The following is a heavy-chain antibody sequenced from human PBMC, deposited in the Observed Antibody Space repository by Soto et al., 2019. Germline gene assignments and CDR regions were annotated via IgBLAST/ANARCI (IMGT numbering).Heavy chain of an antibody. CDR2: IIPILGIA. CDR1: GGTFSSYT. D-gene: IGHD6-13*01. J-gene: IGHJ4*02. Sequence: QVQLVQSGAEVKKPGSSVKVSCKASGGTFSSYTISWVRQAPGQGLEWMGRIIPILGIANYAQKFQGRVTITADKSXXTAYMERSSLRSEDTAVYYCARDTPTIADERYFDYWGQGTLVTVSS. CDR3: ARDTPTIADERYFDY. V-gene: IGHV1-69*08.